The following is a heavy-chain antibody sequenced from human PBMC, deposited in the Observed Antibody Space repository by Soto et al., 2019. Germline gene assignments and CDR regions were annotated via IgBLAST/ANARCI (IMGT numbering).Heavy chain of an antibody. CDR3: AREQRVARRNGMDV. CDR1: GYTFTSYA. CDR2: INAGNGNT. V-gene: IGHV1-3*01. Sequence: ASVKVSCKASGYTFTSYAMHWVRQAPGQRLEWMGWINAGNGNTKYSQKFQGRVTITRDTSASTAYMELSSLRSEDTAVYYCAREQRVARRNGMDVWGQGTTVTVSS. D-gene: IGHD5-12*01. J-gene: IGHJ6*02.